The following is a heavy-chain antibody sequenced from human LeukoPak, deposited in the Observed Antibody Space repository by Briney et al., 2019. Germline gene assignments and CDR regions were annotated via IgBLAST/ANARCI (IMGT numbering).Heavy chain of an antibody. CDR2: IYYSGTT. CDR3: ARAQKNYCYGMDV. V-gene: IGHV4-30-4*01. CDR1: GGSISSGDYY. Sequence: SQTLSLTCTISGGSISSGDYYWSWIRQPPGKGLEWIGYIYYSGTTYYNPSLKSRVTISVDTSKNQFSLKVSSVTAADTAVYYCARAQKNYCYGMDVWGQGTTVTVSS. J-gene: IGHJ6*02.